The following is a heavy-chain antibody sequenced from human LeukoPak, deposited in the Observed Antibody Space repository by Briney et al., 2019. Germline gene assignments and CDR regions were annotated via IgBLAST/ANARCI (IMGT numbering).Heavy chain of an antibody. D-gene: IGHD3-3*01. CDR2: IKHDGSEQ. CDR3: ARSPTYYDFWSGYKFIDY. V-gene: IGHV3-7*01. J-gene: IGHJ4*02. Sequence: GGSLRLSCAASGFTFSTHWMSWVRQAPGKGLEWVANIKHDGSEQYYVDSVKGRFTISRHNAKNSLYLQMNSLRVEDTAVYYCARSPTYYDFWSGYKFIDYWGQGTLVTVSS. CDR1: GFTFSTHW.